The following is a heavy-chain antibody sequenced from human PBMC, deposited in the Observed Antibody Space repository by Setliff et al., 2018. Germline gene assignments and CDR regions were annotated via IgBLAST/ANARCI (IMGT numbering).Heavy chain of an antibody. V-gene: IGHV3-48*03. CDR3: ACPDILTGLYDY. CDR2: ISSSGSTI. D-gene: IGHD3-9*01. CDR1: GFTFSSYE. Sequence: GGSLSLSCAASGFTFSSYEMNWVRQAPGKGLEWVSYISSSGSTIYYADSVKGRFTISGDNAKNSLYLQMNSLRAEDTAVYYCACPDILTGLYDYWGQGTLVTVSS. J-gene: IGHJ4*02.